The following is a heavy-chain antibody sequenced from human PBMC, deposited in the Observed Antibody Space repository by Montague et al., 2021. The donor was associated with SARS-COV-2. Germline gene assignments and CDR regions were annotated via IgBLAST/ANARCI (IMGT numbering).Heavy chain of an antibody. J-gene: IGHJ5*01. CDR2: ICHDGSDE. V-gene: IGHV3-33*08. D-gene: IGHD1-1*01. CDR3: ARGNWCGDS. Sequence: SLRLSCAASGFTFSTYGIHWVRQAPGKGLEWVAFICHDGSDEYYADSMKGRFTISRDTSKNTLNLLMNILRAEDTADYYWARGNWCGDSWGQGTLVTVSS. CDR1: GFTFSTYG.